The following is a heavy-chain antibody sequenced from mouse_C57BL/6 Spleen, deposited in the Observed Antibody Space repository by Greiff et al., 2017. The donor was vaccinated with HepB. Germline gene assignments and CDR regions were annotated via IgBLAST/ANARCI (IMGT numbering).Heavy chain of an antibody. D-gene: IGHD4-1*01. CDR3: ARSLTGTGYFDV. J-gene: IGHJ1*03. CDR1: GYSITSGYY. Sequence: VQLQQSGPGLVKPSQSLSLTCSVTGYSITSGYYWNWIRQFPGNKLEWMGYISYDGSNNYNPSLKNRISITRDTSKNQFFLKLNSVTTEDTATYYCARSLTGTGYFDVWGTGTTVTVSS. V-gene: IGHV3-6*01. CDR2: ISYDGSN.